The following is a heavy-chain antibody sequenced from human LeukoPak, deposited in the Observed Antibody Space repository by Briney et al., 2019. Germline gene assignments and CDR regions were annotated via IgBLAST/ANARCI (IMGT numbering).Heavy chain of an antibody. CDR3: ARGLSGYTAMGAY. Sequence: ASVKVSCKASGYTFTGYYMHWVRQAPGQGLEWMGWINPNSGGTNYAQKFQGRVTMTRDTSISTAYMELSRLRSDDTAVYYCARGLSGYTAMGAYWGQGTLVTVSS. V-gene: IGHV1-2*02. CDR2: INPNSGGT. D-gene: IGHD5-18*01. J-gene: IGHJ4*02. CDR1: GYTFTGYY.